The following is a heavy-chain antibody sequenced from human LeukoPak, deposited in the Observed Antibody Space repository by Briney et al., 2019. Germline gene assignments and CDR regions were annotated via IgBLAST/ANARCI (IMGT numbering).Heavy chain of an antibody. J-gene: IGHJ4*02. CDR1: GGSISSNNFY. Sequence: SETLSLTCTISGGSISSNNFYWGWIRQPPGKGLEWIGNIYYSGSTYYNPSIKSQITISVGTSKNQFSLELSSVTAADTAVYYCARQGDIVVVPAAIRYYFDYWGQGTLVAVSS. CDR3: ARQGDIVVVPAAIRYYFDY. V-gene: IGHV4-39*01. D-gene: IGHD2-2*02. CDR2: IYYSGST.